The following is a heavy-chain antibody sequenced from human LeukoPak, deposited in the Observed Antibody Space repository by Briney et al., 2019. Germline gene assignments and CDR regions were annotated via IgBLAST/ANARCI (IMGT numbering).Heavy chain of an antibody. V-gene: IGHV3-9*01. J-gene: IGHJ6*03. CDR1: GFTFDDYA. CDR2: INWNSGSI. CDR3: ATGRGVVAARSYYYYMDV. D-gene: IGHD2-15*01. Sequence: GGSLRLSCAASGFTFDDYAMHWVRQAPGKGLEWVSGINWNSGSIDYAGFVKGRFTISRDNAMNSLYLQMNTLRPEDTAVYYCATGRGVVAARSYYYYMDVWGKGTTVTISS.